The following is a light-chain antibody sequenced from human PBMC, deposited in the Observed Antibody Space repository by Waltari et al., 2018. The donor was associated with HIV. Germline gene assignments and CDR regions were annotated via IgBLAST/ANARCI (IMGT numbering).Light chain of an antibody. CDR2: AAS. CDR3: LQHYDYPRT. Sequence: DIQMTQSPSSLSASVGDRVTITCRASQGIRNALGWYQQKPGEAPKSLIYAASTLQNGVSSRFSGSGSGTEFTLTIPSLQPEDVATYYCLQHYDYPRTFGQGTKLEIK. CDR1: QGIRNA. V-gene: IGKV1-17*01. J-gene: IGKJ2*01.